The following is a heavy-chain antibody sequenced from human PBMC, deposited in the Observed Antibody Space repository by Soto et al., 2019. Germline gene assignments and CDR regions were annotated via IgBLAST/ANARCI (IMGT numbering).Heavy chain of an antibody. V-gene: IGHV4-61*01. D-gene: IGHD2-15*01. J-gene: IGHJ4*02. CDR3: ARGRDCSGGSCYSLFHY. CDR2: IYYSGST. Sequence: KPSETLSLTCTVSGGSVSSGSYYWSWIRQPPGKGLEWIGYIYYSGSTNYNPSLKSRVTISVDTSKNQFSLKLSSVTAADTAVYYCARGRDCSGGSCYSLFHYWGQGTLVTVS. CDR1: GGSVSSGSYY.